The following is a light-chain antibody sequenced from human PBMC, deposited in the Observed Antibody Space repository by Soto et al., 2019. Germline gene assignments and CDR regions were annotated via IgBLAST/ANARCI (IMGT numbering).Light chain of an antibody. CDR1: HGIGTW. Sequence: DVQMTQSPASVSASVGDRVTISCRASHGIGTWLAWYQQKPGKAPKLLINAASTLQSGVPSRFGGSGSGRDVTLTITTLQPEDFATYYCQQASSFPLTFGGGTKVEIK. J-gene: IGKJ4*01. V-gene: IGKV1-12*01. CDR3: QQASSFPLT. CDR2: AAS.